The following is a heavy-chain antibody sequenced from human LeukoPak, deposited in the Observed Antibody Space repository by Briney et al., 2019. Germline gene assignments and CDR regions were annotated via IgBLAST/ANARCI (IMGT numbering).Heavy chain of an antibody. Sequence: SETLSLTCTVSGGSISSYYWSWIRQPPGKGLEWSGYIYYSGSTNYNPSLKSRVTISVDTSKNQFSLKLSSVTAADTAVYYCARAPSGSYYLGSYYMDVWGKGTTVTVSS. D-gene: IGHD1-26*01. J-gene: IGHJ6*03. CDR1: GGSISSYY. V-gene: IGHV4-59*01. CDR2: IYYSGST. CDR3: ARAPSGSYYLGSYYMDV.